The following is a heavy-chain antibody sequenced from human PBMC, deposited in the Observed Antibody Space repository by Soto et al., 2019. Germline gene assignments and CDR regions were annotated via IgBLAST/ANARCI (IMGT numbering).Heavy chain of an antibody. CDR1: GFTFSDYY. CDR2: ISSSGSTI. Sequence: PGGSLRLSCAASGFTFSDYYMSWIRQAPGKGLEWVSYISSSGSTIYYADSVKGRFTISRDNAKNSLYLQMNSLRAEDTAVYYCFTGTTYYYYYMDVWGKGTTVTVSS. J-gene: IGHJ6*03. D-gene: IGHD4-17*01. CDR3: FTGTTYYYYYMDV. V-gene: IGHV3-11*01.